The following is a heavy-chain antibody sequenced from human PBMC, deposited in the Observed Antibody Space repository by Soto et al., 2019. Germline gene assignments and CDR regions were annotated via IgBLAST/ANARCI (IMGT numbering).Heavy chain of an antibody. V-gene: IGHV4-31*03. D-gene: IGHD2-15*01. CDR1: GGSISSGSNY. CDR2: ISYSGST. CDR3: ARDHGYCSGGSCYGGLAFDS. J-gene: IGHJ4*02. Sequence: QVQLQESGPGLVKPSQTLSLTCTVSGGSISSGSNYWNWIRQHPGKGPEWIGYISYSGSTYYKSSLKSRVTISVDTSENQFSLQLTSATAADTALYYCARDHGYCSGGSCYGGLAFDSWGQGTLVTVSS.